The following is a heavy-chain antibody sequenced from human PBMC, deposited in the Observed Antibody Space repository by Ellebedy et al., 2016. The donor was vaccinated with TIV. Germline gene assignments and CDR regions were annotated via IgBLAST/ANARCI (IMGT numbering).Heavy chain of an antibody. J-gene: IGHJ6*02. CDR3: ARAQFSSYGLDV. D-gene: IGHD2-2*01. Sequence: GESLKISCVASGFSFSPYDMHWVRQGTGKGLEWVSGFGTGGDTYYSDSVKGRFTISRENAQYSLYLQMNNLTAEDTALYYCARAQFSSYGLDVWGQGTTVTVSS. CDR2: FGTGGDT. CDR1: GFSFSPYD. V-gene: IGHV3-13*01.